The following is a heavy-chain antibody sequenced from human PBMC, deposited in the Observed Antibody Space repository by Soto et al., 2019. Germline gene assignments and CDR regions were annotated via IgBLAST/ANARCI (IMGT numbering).Heavy chain of an antibody. J-gene: IGHJ4*02. V-gene: IGHV3-23*01. Sequence: LRLSCVASGFTFTNVAMTWVRQAPGKGLEWVSSITDGGGSTDYADSVKGRFTISRNISQSTLYLQMNSLRADDTAIYYCARWSYLDYWGQGTRVTVSS. CDR1: GFTFTNVA. CDR2: ITDGGGST. D-gene: IGHD3-3*01. CDR3: ARWSYLDY.